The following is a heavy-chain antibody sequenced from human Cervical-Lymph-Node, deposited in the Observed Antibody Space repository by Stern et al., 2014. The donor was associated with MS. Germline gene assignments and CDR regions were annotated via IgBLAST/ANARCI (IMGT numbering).Heavy chain of an antibody. J-gene: IGHJ4*02. CDR2: ISYDGSDK. CDR3: VKRGITEVRGVRLGDY. Sequence: QVQLVESGGGVVQPGRSLRLTCTVSGFTFSSYGMHWVRQAPGKGLEWVSVISYDGSDKYYAESVKGRFTISRDNTKNTLYLEMRRLRREDTAVYYCVKRGITEVRGVRLGDYWGPGTLVIVSS. V-gene: IGHV3-30*18. D-gene: IGHD3-10*01. CDR1: GFTFSSYG.